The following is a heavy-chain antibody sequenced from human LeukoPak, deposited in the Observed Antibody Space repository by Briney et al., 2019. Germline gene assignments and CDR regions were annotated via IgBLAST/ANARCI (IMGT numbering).Heavy chain of an antibody. CDR3: AKPFRSGDSSSWYVSFDY. Sequence: GGSLRLSCAASGFTFSNYGMHWVRQTPGEGLEWVALISNDGNDKYYADSVKGRFTVSRDNSRNTLYVQMNSLRAEDTAVYFCAKPFRSGDSSSWYVSFDYWGQGSLVTVSS. V-gene: IGHV3-30*18. CDR1: GFTFSNYG. D-gene: IGHD6-13*01. CDR2: ISNDGNDK. J-gene: IGHJ4*02.